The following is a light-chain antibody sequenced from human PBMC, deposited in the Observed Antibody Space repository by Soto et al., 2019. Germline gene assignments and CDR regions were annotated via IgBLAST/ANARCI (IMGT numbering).Light chain of an antibody. CDR2: GDI. CDR3: GTWDSSLRVGV. Sequence: QSVLTQPPSVSGAPGQRVTISCTGSSSNIGAGYDVHWYQQLPGTGPKLLIYGDINRPSGVPDRFSGSKSGTSATLGITGLQTGDEADYYCGTWDSSLRVGVFGGGTKLTVL. CDR1: SSNIGAGYD. V-gene: IGLV1-40*01. J-gene: IGLJ3*02.